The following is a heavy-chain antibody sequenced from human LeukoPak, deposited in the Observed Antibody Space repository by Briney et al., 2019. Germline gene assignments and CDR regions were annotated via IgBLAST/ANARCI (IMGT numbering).Heavy chain of an antibody. CDR3: ARLDYGNYYYYGMDV. CDR2: IYYSGST. CDR1: GGSISSYY. D-gene: IGHD4-17*01. J-gene: IGHJ6*02. Sequence: SETLSLTCTVSGGSISSYYWSWIRQPPGKGLEWIGYIYYSGSTNYNPSLKSRVTISVDTSKNQFSLKLSSVTAAGTAVYYCARLDYGNYYYYGMDVWGQGTTVTVSS. V-gene: IGHV4-59*08.